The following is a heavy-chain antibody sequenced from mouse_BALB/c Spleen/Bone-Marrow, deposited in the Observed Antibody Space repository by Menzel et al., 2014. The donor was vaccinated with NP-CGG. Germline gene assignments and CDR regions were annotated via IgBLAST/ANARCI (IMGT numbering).Heavy chain of an antibody. CDR2: PDPAHSDT. CDR3: TPYGNYGWEY. Sequence: EVQLQQSGAELVRPGASVKLSSAGSGFNIKDSYIHWVQQSPGRALDWIGWPDPAHSDTAYPPTFPGQAPMTADTSPNSAYLQLRSLTSDDTAIYYCTPYGNYGWEYWGQGTSGTVSA. D-gene: IGHD2-10*02. CDR1: GFNIKDSY. J-gene: IGHJ4*01. V-gene: IGHV14-1*01.